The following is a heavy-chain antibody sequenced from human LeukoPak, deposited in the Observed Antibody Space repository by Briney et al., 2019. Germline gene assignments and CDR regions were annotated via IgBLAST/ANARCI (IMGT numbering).Heavy chain of an antibody. D-gene: IGHD2/OR15-2a*01. J-gene: IGHJ4*02. CDR1: GFTFSNYA. Sequence: PGGSLRLSCAASGFTFSNYAMVWVRQAPGKGLEWVSVVSGSGGFTNYADSVKGRFTISRDNSKNTLYLQMNSLRAEDTAVYFCVRETPGFLDYWGQGTMVTVSS. V-gene: IGHV3-23*01. CDR2: VSGSGGFT. CDR3: VRETPGFLDY.